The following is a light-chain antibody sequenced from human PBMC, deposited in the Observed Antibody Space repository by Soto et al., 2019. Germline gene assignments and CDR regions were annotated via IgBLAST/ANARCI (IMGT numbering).Light chain of an antibody. Sequence: MSPGDRATLSCRASQSVSSYLAWYQHKPGQAPRLLINGASTRASGIPARFSGSGSGTEFTLTITSLQSEDFAVYYCQQYNNWPWTFGQGTKVDIK. CDR3: QQYNNWPWT. CDR2: GAS. V-gene: IGKV3-15*01. J-gene: IGKJ1*01. CDR1: QSVSSY.